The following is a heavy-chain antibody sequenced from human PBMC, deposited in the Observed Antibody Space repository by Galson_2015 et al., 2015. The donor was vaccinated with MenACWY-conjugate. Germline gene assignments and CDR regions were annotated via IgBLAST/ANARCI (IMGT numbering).Heavy chain of an antibody. Sequence: GFTFSSYDMHWVRQATGKGLEWVSAIGTAGDTYYPGSVKGRFTISRDNAKNSLYLQMNSLRAEDTAVYYCARANEKYYYYGMDVWGQGTTVTVSS. V-gene: IGHV3-13*04. CDR2: IGTAGDT. CDR1: GFTFSSYD. J-gene: IGHJ6*02. D-gene: IGHD1-1*01. CDR3: ARANEKYYYYGMDV.